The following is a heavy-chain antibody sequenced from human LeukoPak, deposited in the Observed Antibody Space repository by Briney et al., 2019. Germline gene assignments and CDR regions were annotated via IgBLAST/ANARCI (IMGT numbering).Heavy chain of an antibody. CDR2: IYYSGST. CDR3: ARRRGRLSSGWYKRPMNPYGMDV. Sequence: NPSETLSLTCAVSGGSISSSNYYWGWIRQPPGKGLEWIGSIYYSGSTYYNPSLKSRVTISVDTSKNQFSLKLSSVTAADTAVYYCARRRGRLSSGWYKRPMNPYGMDVWGQGTTVTVSS. CDR1: GGSISSSNYY. V-gene: IGHV4-39*01. J-gene: IGHJ6*02. D-gene: IGHD6-19*01.